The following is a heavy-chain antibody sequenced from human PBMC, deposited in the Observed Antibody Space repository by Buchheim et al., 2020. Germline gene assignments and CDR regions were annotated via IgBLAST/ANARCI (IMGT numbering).Heavy chain of an antibody. V-gene: IGHV3-66*02. Sequence: EEQLVESGGGLVQPGGSLRLSCAASGFTVSSNYMSWVRQAPGKGLEWVSVIYSAGTTYYADSVKGRFTISRDNSKNTVYLNMNSLRPEDTAVYYCARDPTDSTGYSGCWGQGTL. CDR1: GFTVSSNY. CDR3: ARDPTDSTGYSGC. CDR2: IYSAGTT. J-gene: IGHJ4*02. D-gene: IGHD3-22*01.